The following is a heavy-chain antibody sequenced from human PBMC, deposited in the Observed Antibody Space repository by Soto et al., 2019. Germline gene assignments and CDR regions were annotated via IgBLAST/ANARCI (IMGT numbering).Heavy chain of an antibody. CDR2: IWSAGLT. CDR3: ARELPPDL. Sequence: GGSLRLSCAASGFTVSSKYMNWVRQAPGKGLEWVSIIWSAGLTYYADSVRGRFTISRDIPKNILFLQMNNLRAEDSAIYYCARELPPDLWGQGTLVTVSS. V-gene: IGHV3-53*01. J-gene: IGHJ5*02. CDR1: GFTVSSKY. D-gene: IGHD2-15*01.